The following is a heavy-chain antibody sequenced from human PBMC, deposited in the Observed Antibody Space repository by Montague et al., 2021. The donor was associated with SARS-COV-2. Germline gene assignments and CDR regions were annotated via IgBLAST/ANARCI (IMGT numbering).Heavy chain of an antibody. CDR1: GFPISSGNH. V-gene: IGHV4-38-2*02. CDR3: ARQNHGRGWYEISFDY. Sequence: SETLSLTCSVTGFPISSGNHWGWIRQSPGKGPEWIGSIYHSGYTSYNPSLRSRVTISGDTSKNQFSLRLSTVTAADTALYYCARQNHGRGWYEISFDYWGQGTLVTVSS. D-gene: IGHD6-19*01. CDR2: IYHSGYT. J-gene: IGHJ4*02.